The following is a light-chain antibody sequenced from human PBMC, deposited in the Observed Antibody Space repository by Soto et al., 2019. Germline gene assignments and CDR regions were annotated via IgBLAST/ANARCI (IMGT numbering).Light chain of an antibody. V-gene: IGKV3-15*01. CDR1: QSVSSN. CDR2: GAS. J-gene: IGKJ1*01. Sequence: EIVMTQSPATLSVSPGERATLSCRASQSVSSNLAWYQQKPGQAPRLLIYGASTRATGIPARFGGSGSGTEFTLTISSLQSEAFAVHHCQQYNNRPPVRTFGQGTKVDIK. CDR3: QQYNNRPPVRT.